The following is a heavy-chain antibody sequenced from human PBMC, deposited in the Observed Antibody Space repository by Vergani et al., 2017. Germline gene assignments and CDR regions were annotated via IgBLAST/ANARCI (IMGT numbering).Heavy chain of an antibody. V-gene: IGHV5-51*03. CDR2: IYPADSDT. Sequence: EVELVQSGPEMRKPGESLKISCKGSEYSFGNYWIGWVPQMPGKGLEWMGIIYPADSDTRYSPSFQSQVTISADKSISTAFLQWDSLKATNTVLYYCARNTTYTDSWGQGTLVTVSS. J-gene: IGHJ4*02. D-gene: IGHD1-1*01. CDR1: EYSFGNYW. CDR3: ARNTTYTDS.